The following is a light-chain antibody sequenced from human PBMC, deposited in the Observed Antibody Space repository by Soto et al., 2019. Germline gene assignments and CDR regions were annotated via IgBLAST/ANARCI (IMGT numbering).Light chain of an antibody. CDR2: KAS. CDR1: QSISSW. V-gene: IGKV1-5*03. Sequence: IQMTQSPSTLSACVGDRVTITCRASQSISSWLAWYQQKPGKAPNLLIYKASSLQSGVPSRFSGSGSGTEFNLTLSSLQPDDFATYYCQQYNSYPLTFGGGTKVEIK. J-gene: IGKJ4*01. CDR3: QQYNSYPLT.